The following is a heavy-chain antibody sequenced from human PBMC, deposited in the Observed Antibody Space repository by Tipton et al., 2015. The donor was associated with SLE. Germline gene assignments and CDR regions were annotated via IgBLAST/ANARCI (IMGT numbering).Heavy chain of an antibody. CDR3: ARCTIFGVVRGSFDS. D-gene: IGHD3-3*01. CDR2: VNHSGST. Sequence: LRLSCADYGGSFSDYFWTWIRQSPGKGLEWIGDVNHSGSTDYHPSLKSRVTMSVDTSKNQFSLKLTSVTAADTALYYCARCTIFGVVRGSFDSWGQGTLVPVS. V-gene: IGHV4-34*01. J-gene: IGHJ4*02. CDR1: GGSFSDYF.